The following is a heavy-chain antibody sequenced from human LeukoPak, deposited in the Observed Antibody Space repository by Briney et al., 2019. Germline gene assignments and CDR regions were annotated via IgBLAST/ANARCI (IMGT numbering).Heavy chain of an antibody. Sequence: PGRSLRFSCAASGFTFSSYAMHWVRQAPGKGLEWVAVISYDGSNKYYADSVKGRFTISRDNSKNTLCLQMNSLRAEDTAVYYCARAAYSYGYGGFDPWGQGTLVTVSS. V-gene: IGHV3-30*04. CDR1: GFTFSSYA. CDR3: ARAAYSYGYGGFDP. J-gene: IGHJ5*02. CDR2: ISYDGSNK. D-gene: IGHD5-18*01.